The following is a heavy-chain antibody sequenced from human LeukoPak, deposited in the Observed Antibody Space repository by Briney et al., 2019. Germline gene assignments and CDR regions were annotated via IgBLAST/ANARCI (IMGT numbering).Heavy chain of an antibody. Sequence: GGSLRLTCAASGFTFSSYAMSWVRQAPGKGLEWVSTVSGGGGTTYYADSVKGRFTISRDNSKNTLFLQMNSLRAEDTAIYYCAKDMGYCSSATCYGLDYWGQGTLVTVSS. V-gene: IGHV3-23*01. J-gene: IGHJ4*02. CDR3: AKDMGYCSSATCYGLDY. D-gene: IGHD2-2*01. CDR1: GFTFSSYA. CDR2: VSGGGGTT.